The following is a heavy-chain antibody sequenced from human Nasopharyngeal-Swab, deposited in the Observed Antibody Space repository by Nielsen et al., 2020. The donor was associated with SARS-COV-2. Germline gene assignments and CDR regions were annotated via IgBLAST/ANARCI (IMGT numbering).Heavy chain of an antibody. CDR3: ARGQVVPAAIRYNWFDP. CDR2: IKQDGSEK. CDR1: GFTFSSYW. D-gene: IGHD2-2*01. J-gene: IGHJ5*02. Sequence: GESLKISYAASGFTFSSYWMSWVRQAPGKGLEWVANIKQDGSEKYYVDSVKGRFTISRDNAKNSLYLQMNSLRAEDTAVYYCARGQVVPAAIRYNWFDPWGQGTLVTVSS. V-gene: IGHV3-7*01.